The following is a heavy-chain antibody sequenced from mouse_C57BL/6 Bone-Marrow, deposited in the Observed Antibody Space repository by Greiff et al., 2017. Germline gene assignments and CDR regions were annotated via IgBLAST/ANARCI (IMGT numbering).Heavy chain of an antibody. CDR2: ISSGGSYT. CDR1: GFTFSSYG. D-gene: IGHD1-1*01. Sequence: EVQVVESGGDLVKPGGSLKLSCAASGFTFSSYGMSWVRQTPDKRLEWVATISSGGSYTYYPDSVKGRFTISRDNAKNTRYLQMSSLKSEDTAMYYCASYYYGLRFAYWGQGTLVTVSA. CDR3: ASYYYGLRFAY. J-gene: IGHJ3*01. V-gene: IGHV5-6*01.